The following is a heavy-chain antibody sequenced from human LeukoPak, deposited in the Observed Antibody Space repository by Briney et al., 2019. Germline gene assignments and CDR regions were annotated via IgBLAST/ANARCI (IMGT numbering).Heavy chain of an antibody. CDR1: GYSISSGYY. D-gene: IGHD4-17*01. CDR2: IYHSGDT. V-gene: IGHV4-38-2*01. CDR3: AKVGAYGDYARHDY. J-gene: IGHJ4*02. Sequence: SETLSLTCAVSGYSISSGYYWGWIRQPPGKGLEWIGNIYHSGDTYYNPSLKSRVPISADTSKNQLPRKLRSVTAGDTAVYYCAKVGAYGDYARHDYWGQGTLVTVSS.